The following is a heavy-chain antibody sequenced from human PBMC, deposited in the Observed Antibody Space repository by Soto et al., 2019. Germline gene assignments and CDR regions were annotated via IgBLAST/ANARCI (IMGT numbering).Heavy chain of an antibody. CDR3: ATDYNLYSSSARYAFDI. V-gene: IGHV1-46*01. Sequence: ASVKVSCKASGYTFTRYYMHWVRQAPGQGLEWMGIINPSGTSTSYAQKFQGRVSMTEDTSTDTAYMELSSLRSEDTAVYYCATDYNLYSSSARYAFDIWGQGTMVTV. D-gene: IGHD6-6*01. CDR2: INPSGTST. J-gene: IGHJ3*02. CDR1: GYTFTRYY.